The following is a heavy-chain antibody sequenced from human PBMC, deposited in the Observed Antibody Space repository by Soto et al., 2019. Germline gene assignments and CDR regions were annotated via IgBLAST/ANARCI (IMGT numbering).Heavy chain of an antibody. V-gene: IGHV4-59*08. CDR2: IYYSGST. Sequence: SETLSLTCTVSGGSISSYYWSWIRQPPGKGLEWIGYIYYSGSTNYNPSLKSRVTISVDTSKNQFSLKLSSVTAADTAVYYCARYKRVYCSSTSCYINYYMDVWGKGTTVTVSS. J-gene: IGHJ6*03. CDR1: GGSISSYY. CDR3: ARYKRVYCSSTSCYINYYMDV. D-gene: IGHD2-2*02.